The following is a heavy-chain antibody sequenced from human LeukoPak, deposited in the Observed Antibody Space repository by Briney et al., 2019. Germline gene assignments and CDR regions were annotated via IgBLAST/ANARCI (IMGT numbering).Heavy chain of an antibody. V-gene: IGHV3-30*18. CDR2: ISYDGSNK. D-gene: IGHD3-3*01. CDR1: GFTFSSYG. Sequence: VESLRLSCAAPGFTFSSYGMHWVRQAPGKGLEWVAVISYDGSNKYYADSVKGRFTISRDNSKNTLYLQMNSLRAEDTAVYYCAKGSLEWLLFYGMDVWGQGTTVTVSS. CDR3: AKGSLEWLLFYGMDV. J-gene: IGHJ6*02.